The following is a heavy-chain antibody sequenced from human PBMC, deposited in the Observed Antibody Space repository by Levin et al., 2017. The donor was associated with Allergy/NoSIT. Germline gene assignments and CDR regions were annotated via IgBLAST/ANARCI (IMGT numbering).Heavy chain of an antibody. CDR2: LSGSGNRT. CDR3: AVNSGGGAFDI. CDR1: GFTFSTYA. J-gene: IGHJ3*02. D-gene: IGHD1-26*01. Sequence: SCAASGFTFSTYALSWVRQAPGKGLEWVSALSGSGNRTYYADSVKGRFTISRDNSKNTLYLQMKRLRAGDTALYYCAVNSGGGAFDIWGQGTMVTVSS. V-gene: IGHV3-23*01.